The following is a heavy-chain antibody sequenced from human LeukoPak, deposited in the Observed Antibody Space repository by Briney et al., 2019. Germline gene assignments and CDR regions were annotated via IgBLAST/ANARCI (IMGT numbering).Heavy chain of an antibody. CDR2: INSDGSST. J-gene: IGHJ6*02. CDR3: ATVDCSGGSCYSGMDV. CDR1: GFTFSSYW. V-gene: IGHV3-74*01. Sequence: GGSLRLSCAASGFTFSSYWMHWVRQAPGEGLVWVSRINSDGSSTSYADSVKGRFTISRDNAKNTLYLQMNSLRAEDTAVYYCATVDCSGGSCYSGMDVWGQGTTVTVSS. D-gene: IGHD2-15*01.